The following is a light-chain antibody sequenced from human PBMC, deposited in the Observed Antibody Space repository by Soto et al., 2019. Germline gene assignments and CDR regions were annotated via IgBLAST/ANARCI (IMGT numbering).Light chain of an antibody. Sequence: QSVLTQPPSVSEAPRQRVTISCSGSSSNIGNNAVNWYQQLPGKAPKLLIYYDDLLPSGVSDRFSGSKSVTSASLAISGLQAEDEADYYCAAWDDSLNGLVFGGGTKRTVL. V-gene: IGLV1-36*01. CDR1: SSNIGNNA. J-gene: IGLJ2*01. CDR2: YDD. CDR3: AAWDDSLNGLV.